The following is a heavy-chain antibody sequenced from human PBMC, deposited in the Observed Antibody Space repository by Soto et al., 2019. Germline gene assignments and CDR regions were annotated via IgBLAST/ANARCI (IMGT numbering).Heavy chain of an antibody. Sequence: QVQLVESGGGVVQPGRSLRLSCAASGFTFSSYGMHWVRQAPGKGLEWVAVISYDGSNKYYADSVKGRFTISRDNSKNTLYLQMNSLRAEDTAVYYCAKDGVVVVLNLYYFDYWGQGTLVTVSS. D-gene: IGHD2-2*01. CDR1: GFTFSSYG. J-gene: IGHJ4*02. CDR3: AKDGVVVVLNLYYFDY. CDR2: ISYDGSNK. V-gene: IGHV3-30*18.